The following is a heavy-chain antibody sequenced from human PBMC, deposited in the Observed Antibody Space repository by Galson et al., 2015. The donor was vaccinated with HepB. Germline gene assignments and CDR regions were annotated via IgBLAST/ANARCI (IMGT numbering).Heavy chain of an antibody. CDR1: GFTFSSYS. D-gene: IGHD4-23*01. J-gene: IGHJ6*02. CDR2: ISSSSSTI. Sequence: SLRLSCAASGFTFSSYSMNWVRQAPGKGLEWVSYISSSSSTIYYADSVKGRFTISRDNAKNSLYLQMNSLRAEDTAVYYCAATVVTLLEVGHYYYYGIDVWGQGTTVTVSS. CDR3: AATVVTLLEVGHYYYYGIDV. V-gene: IGHV3-48*04.